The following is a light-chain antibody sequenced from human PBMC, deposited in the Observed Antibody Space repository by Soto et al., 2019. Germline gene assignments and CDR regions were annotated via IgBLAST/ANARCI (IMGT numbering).Light chain of an antibody. J-gene: IGLJ1*01. Sequence: QSALTQPPSVSGSPGQSVTISCTGTSSDVGGYNYVSWYQQHPGKAPKLMIYDVSKRPSGVPDRFSGSKSGNRASLTVSGLQAEDEADYYCCSYAGSYTGVFGTGTKVTVL. CDR2: DVS. CDR1: SSDVGGYNY. V-gene: IGLV2-11*01. CDR3: CSYAGSYTGV.